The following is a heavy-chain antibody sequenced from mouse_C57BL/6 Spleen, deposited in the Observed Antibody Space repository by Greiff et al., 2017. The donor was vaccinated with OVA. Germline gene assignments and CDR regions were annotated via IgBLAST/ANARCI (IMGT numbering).Heavy chain of an antibody. CDR3: ARPDGYYDYFDY. Sequence: EVQGVESGGGLVKPGGSLKLSCAASGFTFSDYGMHWVRQAPEKGLEWVPYISSGSSTIYYADTVKGRFTISRDNAKNTLFLQMTSLRSEDTAMYYCARPDGYYDYFDYWGQGTTLTVSS. V-gene: IGHV5-17*01. CDR2: ISSGSSTI. CDR1: GFTFSDYG. D-gene: IGHD2-3*01. J-gene: IGHJ2*01.